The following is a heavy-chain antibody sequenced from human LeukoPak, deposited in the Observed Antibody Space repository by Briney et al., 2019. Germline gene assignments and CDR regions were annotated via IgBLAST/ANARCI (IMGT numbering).Heavy chain of an antibody. V-gene: IGHV1-2*06. J-gene: IGHJ5*02. Sequence: ASVKVSCKASGYTFTGYYMHWVRQAPGQGLEWMGRINPNSGGTNYAQKFQGRVTMTRDTSISIAYMELSRLTSDDTAVYYCARWVGYSNWFDPWGQGTLVTVSS. D-gene: IGHD2-15*01. CDR1: GYTFTGYY. CDR2: INPNSGGT. CDR3: ARWVGYSNWFDP.